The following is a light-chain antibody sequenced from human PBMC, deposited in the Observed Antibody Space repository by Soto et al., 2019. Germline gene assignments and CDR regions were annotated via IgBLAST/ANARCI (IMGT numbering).Light chain of an antibody. CDR2: VNSDGSH. V-gene: IGLV4-69*01. J-gene: IGLJ2*01. CDR3: QTWGAGIAV. CDR1: SGHSSYG. Sequence: QLVLPQSPSASASLGASVNFTCTLSSGHSSYGIAWHQQQPEKGPRYLMKVNSDGSHRKGDGIPDRFSGSSSGAERYLTISSLQAEDEADYYCQTWGAGIAVFGGGTKLTVL.